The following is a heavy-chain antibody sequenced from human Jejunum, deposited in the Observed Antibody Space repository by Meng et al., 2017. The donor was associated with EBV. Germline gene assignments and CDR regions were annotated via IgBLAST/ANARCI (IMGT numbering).Heavy chain of an antibody. V-gene: IGHV1-8*01. Sequence: QVQLVQSGAEVKTPRATVKVSCKACGLTFTNYDSKRVRQASGQGVEWMGWMNPSNGKTGYAQKFQGRVTMNRDASTSTAYMELSSLRSDDTAVYFCARGAQPIDLWGQGTLVTVSS. CDR1: GLTFTNYD. D-gene: IGHD3-3*01. CDR3: ARGAQPIDL. CDR2: MNPSNGKT. J-gene: IGHJ5*02.